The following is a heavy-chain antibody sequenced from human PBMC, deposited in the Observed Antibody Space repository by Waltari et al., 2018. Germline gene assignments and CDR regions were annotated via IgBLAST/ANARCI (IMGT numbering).Heavy chain of an antibody. CDR2: IYHSGST. J-gene: IGHJ5*02. V-gene: IGHV4-38-2*01. CDR1: GYSISSGYY. Sequence: QVQLQESGPGLVKPSETLSLTCAVSGYSISSGYYWGWIRQPPGKGLEWIGSIYHSGSTYYNPSLKSRGTISVDTSKNQFSLKLSSVTAADTAVYYWARNLGYCSGGSCGWFDPWGQGTLVTVSS. D-gene: IGHD2-15*01. CDR3: ARNLGYCSGGSCGWFDP.